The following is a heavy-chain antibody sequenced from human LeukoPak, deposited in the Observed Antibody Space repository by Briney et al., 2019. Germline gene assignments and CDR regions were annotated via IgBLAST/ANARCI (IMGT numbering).Heavy chain of an antibody. CDR1: GGSISSYY. CDR3: ARHLMTTVTKDAFDI. J-gene: IGHJ3*02. D-gene: IGHD4-4*01. Sequence: SETLSHTCTVSGGSISSYYWSWIRHPPEKGLEWIGYIYYSGSTNYNPSLKSRVTISVDTSKNQFSLKLSSVTAADTAVYYCARHLMTTVTKDAFDIWGQGTMVTVSS. CDR2: IYYSGST. V-gene: IGHV4-59*08.